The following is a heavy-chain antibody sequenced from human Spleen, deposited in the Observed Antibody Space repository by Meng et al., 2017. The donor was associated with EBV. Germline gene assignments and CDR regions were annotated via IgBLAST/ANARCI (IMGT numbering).Heavy chain of an antibody. Sequence: VQLGPSGAEVKKPGSLVKVACKTSGAPFTSDAISWVRQAPGQGLEWIGGLIPMLGAPNYAQKFQDRVTIIADKSTSTHYMELSSLRSDDTAVYFCASESGRGYTPDYWGRGTLVTVSS. CDR2: LIPMLGAP. CDR1: GAPFTSDA. D-gene: IGHD3-10*01. V-gene: IGHV1-69*06. CDR3: ASESGRGYTPDY. J-gene: IGHJ4*02.